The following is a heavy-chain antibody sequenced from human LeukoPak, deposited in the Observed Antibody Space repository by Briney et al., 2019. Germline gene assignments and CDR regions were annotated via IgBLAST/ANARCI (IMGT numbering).Heavy chain of an antibody. V-gene: IGHV4-38-2*02. CDR2: IYHSGDT. D-gene: IGHD3-3*01. CDR3: ARVAGYDFWSGVRDYYYYMDV. CDR1: GYSITSGYY. Sequence: SETLSLTCIVSGYSITSGYYWGWIRQPPGKGLEWIGSIYHSGDTYYNPSLKSRVTISVDTSKNQFSLKLDSVTAADTAVYYCARVAGYDFWSGVRDYYYYMDVWGKGTTVTISS. J-gene: IGHJ6*03.